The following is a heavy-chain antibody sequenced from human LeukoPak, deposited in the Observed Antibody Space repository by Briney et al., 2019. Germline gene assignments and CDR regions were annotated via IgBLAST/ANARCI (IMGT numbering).Heavy chain of an antibody. D-gene: IGHD5-18*01. CDR2: ISAYNGNT. J-gene: IGHJ6*03. CDR3: ARGRTARTRYFYYYYMDV. CDR1: GYTFTSYG. Sequence: ASVKVSCKASGYTFTSYGISWVRQAPGQGLEWMGWISAYNGNTNYAQKFQGRVTLTIDTATSTAYMELRSLRSDDTALYYCARGRTARTRYFYYYYMDVWGKGTTVTVSS. V-gene: IGHV1-18*01.